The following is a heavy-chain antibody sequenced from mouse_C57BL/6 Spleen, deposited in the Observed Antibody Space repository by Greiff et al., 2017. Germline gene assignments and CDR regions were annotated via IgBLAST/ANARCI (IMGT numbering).Heavy chain of an antibody. Sequence: QVQLQQPGAELVKPGVSVKLSCKASGYTFTSYWMHWVKQRPGQGLEWIGMIHPNSGSTNYNEKFKSKATLTVDKSSSTAYMQLSSLTSEDSAVYYCERGDYGSSGGFCYFDYWGQGTTLTVSS. V-gene: IGHV1-64*01. J-gene: IGHJ2*01. CDR1: GYTFTSYW. CDR3: ERGDYGSSGGFCYFDY. D-gene: IGHD1-1*01. CDR2: IHPNSGST.